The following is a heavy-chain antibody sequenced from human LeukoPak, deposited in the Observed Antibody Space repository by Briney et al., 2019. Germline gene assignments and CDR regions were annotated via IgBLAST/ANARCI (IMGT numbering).Heavy chain of an antibody. J-gene: IGHJ5*02. CDR3: ARAVEYSSFGEPSWFDP. CDR1: GYTFTSYG. V-gene: IGHV1-69*04. CDR2: IIPILGIA. Sequence: GASVKVSCKASGYTFTSYGISWVRQAPGQGLEWMGRIIPILGIANYAQKFQGRVTITADKSTSTAYMELSSLRSEDTAVYYCARAVEYSSFGEPSWFDPWGQGTLVTVSS. D-gene: IGHD6-6*01.